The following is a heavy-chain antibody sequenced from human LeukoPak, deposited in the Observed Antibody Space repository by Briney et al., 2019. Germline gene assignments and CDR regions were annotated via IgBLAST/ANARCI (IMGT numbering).Heavy chain of an antibody. D-gene: IGHD3-22*01. CDR2: INWNGGST. Sequence: GGSLRLSCAASGFTFDDYGMSWVRQAPGKGLEWVSGINWNGGSTGYADSVKGRFTISRDNAKNSLYLRMNSLRAEDTALYYCARTYYYDSSGHTAYYFDYWGQGTLVTVSS. J-gene: IGHJ4*02. CDR1: GFTFDDYG. CDR3: ARTYYYDSSGHTAYYFDY. V-gene: IGHV3-20*04.